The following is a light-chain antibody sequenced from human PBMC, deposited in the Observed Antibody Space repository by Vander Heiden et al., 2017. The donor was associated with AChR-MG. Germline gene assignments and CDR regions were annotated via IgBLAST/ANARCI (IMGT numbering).Light chain of an antibody. CDR1: NSNLGRHD. CDR3: AAWDDSLNNLL. V-gene: IGLV1-44*01. CDR2: SSD. J-gene: IGLJ3*02. Sequence: QSVLTQPPSASGTPGQRVTISCPGSNSNLGRHDGNWYQQVLGTAPKLLIYSSDRRPSGVPDRFSGSESGTSASLAISGLQSEDEADYYCAAWDDSLNNLLFGGGTKVTVL.